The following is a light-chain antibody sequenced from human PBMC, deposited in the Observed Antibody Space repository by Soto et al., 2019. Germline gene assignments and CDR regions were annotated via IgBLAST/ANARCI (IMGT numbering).Light chain of an antibody. CDR2: SNN. CDR1: SSNVGSNS. V-gene: IGLV1-44*01. Sequence: QSVLTQPPSASGAPGQRVIVSCSGGSSNVGSNSVNWYQQLPGSAPKLLIFSNNQRPSGVPDRLSGSKSGTSASLAIGGLQSDDEADYYCAAWDDSLNGFVFGTGTKLTVL. CDR3: AAWDDSLNGFV. J-gene: IGLJ1*01.